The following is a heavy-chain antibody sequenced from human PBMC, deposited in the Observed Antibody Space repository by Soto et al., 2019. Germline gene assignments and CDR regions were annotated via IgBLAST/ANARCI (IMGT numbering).Heavy chain of an antibody. Sequence: DVQLVQSGTEVKKPGESLKISCQSSGYNFPTYWIAWLRQMPGKGLEWVGVIYPGDSTATYSPSFQGQVTISVDKSINTAYLQWSGLKASDTAMYFCARRTTPMALDLWGQGTLVTVSS. CDR1: GYNFPTYW. V-gene: IGHV5-51*01. CDR3: ARRTTPMALDL. CDR2: IYPGDSTA. J-gene: IGHJ4*02. D-gene: IGHD5-18*01.